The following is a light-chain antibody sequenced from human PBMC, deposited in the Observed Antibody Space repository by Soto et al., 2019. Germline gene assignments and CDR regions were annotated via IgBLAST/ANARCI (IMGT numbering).Light chain of an antibody. CDR1: SGHSSYP. CDR3: QTRATGIRI. CDR2: VNSDGSH. V-gene: IGLV4-69*01. J-gene: IGLJ2*01. Sequence: QLVLTQSPSASASLGASVKLTCTLSSGHSSYPIAWHQQQPEKGPRYLMKVNSDGSHNKGDGIPDRFSGSSSGAERYLTISSLQSEDEADYYCQTRATGIRIFGGGTKVTVL.